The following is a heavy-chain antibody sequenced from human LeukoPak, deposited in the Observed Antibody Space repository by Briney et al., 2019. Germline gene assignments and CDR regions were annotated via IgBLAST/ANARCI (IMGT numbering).Heavy chain of an antibody. J-gene: IGHJ4*02. CDR2: ISGSGGST. D-gene: IGHD2-15*01. CDR3: AKDCSGGSCLDY. V-gene: IGHV3-23*01. Sequence: GASLRLSCAASGFTFSSYAMSWVRQAPGKGLEWVSAISGSGGSTYYADSVEGRFTISRDNSKNTLYLQMNSLRAEDTAVYYCAKDCSGGSCLDYWGQGTLVTVSS. CDR1: GFTFSSYA.